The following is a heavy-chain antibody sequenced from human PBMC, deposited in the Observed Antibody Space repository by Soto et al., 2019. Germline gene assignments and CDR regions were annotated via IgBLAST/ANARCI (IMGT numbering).Heavy chain of an antibody. J-gene: IGHJ4*02. V-gene: IGHV4-59*01. D-gene: IGHD6-19*01. CDR2: MYYSGNT. Sequence: QVQLQESGPGLAKPSETLSLTCTVSDGSMSPNYWSWIRQPPGKGLEWIGYMYYSGNTNYNPSLRSRVTMSVDTSKNQFSLKLSSVTAADTAVDYCARGGWYLDHWGQGTLVTVSS. CDR1: DGSMSPNY. CDR3: ARGGWYLDH.